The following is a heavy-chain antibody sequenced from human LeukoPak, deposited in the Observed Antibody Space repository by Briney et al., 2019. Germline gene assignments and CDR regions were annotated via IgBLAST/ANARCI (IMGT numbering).Heavy chain of an antibody. CDR2: ISSSSSDI. V-gene: IGHV3-21*01. CDR1: GFSFRVYS. D-gene: IGHD3-3*01. Sequence: GGSLRLSCAASGFSFRVYSVNWVRQAPGQGLEWVSSISSSSSDISYADSVKGRFTISRDNAKNSLYLQMNSLRAEDTAVYYCARVPGGLEWADFDYWGQGTLVTVSS. CDR3: ARVPGGLEWADFDY. J-gene: IGHJ4*02.